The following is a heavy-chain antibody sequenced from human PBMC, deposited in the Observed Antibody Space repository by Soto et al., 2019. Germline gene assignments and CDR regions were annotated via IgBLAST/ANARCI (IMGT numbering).Heavy chain of an antibody. D-gene: IGHD2-21*02. V-gene: IGHV1-18*01. CDR2: ISGYNGKT. CDR1: GYTFTSYG. Sequence: QVQLVQSGGEVKKPGASVKVSCKASGYTFTSYGISWVRQAPGQGLEWMGWISGYNGKTNYAQKVQDRVTMTTDTSTSTVYMELRSLRSDDTAVYYCAREGDVHYSYYGMDVWGQGTTVTVSS. CDR3: AREGDVHYSYYGMDV. J-gene: IGHJ6*02.